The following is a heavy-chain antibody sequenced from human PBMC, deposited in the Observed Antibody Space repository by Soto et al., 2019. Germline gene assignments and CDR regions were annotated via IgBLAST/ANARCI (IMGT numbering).Heavy chain of an antibody. Sequence: PGESLKISCKTSGYIFTAYWISWVRQLPGKGLEWMGRIDPSDSYTNYRPAFQGHVTVSADTSISTAYLQWSSLKASDTAMYYCARYNFWRGHYYIDSWGQGTLVTVS. CDR2: IDPSDSYT. CDR1: GYIFTAYW. V-gene: IGHV5-10-1*01. J-gene: IGHJ4*02. CDR3: ARYNFWRGHYYIDS. D-gene: IGHD3-3*01.